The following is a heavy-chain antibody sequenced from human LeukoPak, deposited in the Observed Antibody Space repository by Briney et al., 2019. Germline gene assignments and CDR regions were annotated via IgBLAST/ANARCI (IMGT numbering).Heavy chain of an antibody. CDR1: DGSINTISDY. J-gene: IGHJ3*01. CDR2: VYYTEST. V-gene: IGHV4-39*07. Sequence: SETLSLTCSVSDGSINTISDYWGRVRHPPGKGLEWFRSVYYTESTYYNAPFKSRVTISIDTSKNQCSLSLSAVTAADTAMYYCAREDAVSSDDAFDLWGQGTMVTVSS. D-gene: IGHD6-19*01. CDR3: AREDAVSSDDAFDL.